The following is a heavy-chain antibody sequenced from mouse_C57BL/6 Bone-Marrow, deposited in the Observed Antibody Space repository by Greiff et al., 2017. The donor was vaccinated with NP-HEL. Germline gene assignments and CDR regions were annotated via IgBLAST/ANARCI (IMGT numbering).Heavy chain of an antibody. V-gene: IGHV5-17*01. CDR1: GFTFSDYG. D-gene: IGHD1-1*01. CDR2: ISSGSSTI. CDR3: AIYYYGSSYYFDY. Sequence: VQLQQSGGGLVKPGGSLKLSCAASGFTFSDYGMHWVRQAPEKGLEWVAYISSGSSTIYYADTVKGRFTISRDNAKNTLFLQMTSLRSEDTAMYYCAIYYYGSSYYFDYWGQGTTLTVTS. J-gene: IGHJ2*01.